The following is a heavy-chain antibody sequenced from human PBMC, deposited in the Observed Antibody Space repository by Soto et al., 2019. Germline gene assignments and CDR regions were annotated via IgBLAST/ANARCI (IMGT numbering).Heavy chain of an antibody. V-gene: IGHV4-59*08. Sequence: SETQSLTCRVAGGYIRSYCLSWIRQTPGKGLEWIGYIYYSGSTNYNPSLKSRVTISVDTSKNQFSLKLSSVTAADTAVYYCARLGIEGYCSGGSCYDAFDIWGQGTMVTVSS. CDR3: ARLGIEGYCSGGSCYDAFDI. D-gene: IGHD2-15*01. CDR2: IYYSGST. CDR1: GGYIRSYC. J-gene: IGHJ3*02.